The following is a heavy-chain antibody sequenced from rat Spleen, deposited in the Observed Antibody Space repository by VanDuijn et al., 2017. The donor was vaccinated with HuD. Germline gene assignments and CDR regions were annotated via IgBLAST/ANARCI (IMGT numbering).Heavy chain of an antibody. V-gene: IGHV5-29*01. J-gene: IGHJ2*01. CDR2: ISYDGSST. D-gene: IGHD1-11*01. CDR3: ARHEDYGGYSRDYFGY. Sequence: EVQLVESDGGLVQPGRSLKLSCAASGFTFSDYYMAWVRQAPTKGLEWVATISYDGSSTYYRDSVKGRLTISRDNAKSTLYLQMNSLRSEDTATYFCARHEDYGGYSRDYFGYWGQGVMVTVSS. CDR1: GFTFSDYY.